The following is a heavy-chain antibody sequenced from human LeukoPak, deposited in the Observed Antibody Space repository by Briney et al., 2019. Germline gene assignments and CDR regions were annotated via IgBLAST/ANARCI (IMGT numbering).Heavy chain of an antibody. CDR3: ARASGGATLIDY. CDR2: ISGSGGST. Sequence: GGSLRLSCAASGFTFSSYAMSWVRQAPGKGLEWVSAISGSGGSTYYADSVKGRFTISRDNSKNTLYLQMNSLRAEDTAVYYCARASGGATLIDYWGQGTLVTVSS. CDR1: GFTFSSYA. V-gene: IGHV3-23*01. D-gene: IGHD2-15*01. J-gene: IGHJ4*02.